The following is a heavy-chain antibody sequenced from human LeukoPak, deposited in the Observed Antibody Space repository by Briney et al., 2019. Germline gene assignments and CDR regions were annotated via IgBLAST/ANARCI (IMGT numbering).Heavy chain of an antibody. D-gene: IGHD3-10*01. Sequence: XXXXXGXXXMGIIYPGDSDTRYSPSFQGQVTISADKSISTAYLQWSSLKASDTAMYYCARTYGSGSPIDYWGQGTLVTVSS. CDR2: IYPGDSDT. J-gene: IGHJ4*02. CDR3: ARTYGSGSPIDY. V-gene: IGHV5-51*01.